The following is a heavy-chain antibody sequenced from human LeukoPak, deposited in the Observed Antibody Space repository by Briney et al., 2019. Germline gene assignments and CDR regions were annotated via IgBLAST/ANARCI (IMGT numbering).Heavy chain of an antibody. J-gene: IGHJ6*03. D-gene: IGHD5-18*01. CDR3: ARVGYSYVINDWSRTGLGAYPTKYYYHTDV. Sequence: SETLSLTCAVYGGSFSGYYWSWIRQPPGKGLEWIGEINHSGSTNYNPSLKSRVTISGDTSKNQFSLKLSSVTAADTAVYFCARVGYSYVINDWSRTGLGAYPTKYYYHTDVWGKGTTVTVSS. CDR1: GGSFSGYY. CDR2: INHSGST. V-gene: IGHV4-34*01.